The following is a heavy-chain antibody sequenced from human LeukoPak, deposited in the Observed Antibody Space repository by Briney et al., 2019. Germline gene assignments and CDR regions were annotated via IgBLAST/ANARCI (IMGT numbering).Heavy chain of an antibody. D-gene: IGHD4-23*01. V-gene: IGHV4-59*01. J-gene: IGHJ6*03. CDR3: ARTNYGGNSIYYYYMDV. CDR1: GGSISTYY. CDR2: IYYSGST. Sequence: SETLSLTCTVSGGSISTYYWSWIRQPPGEGLEWIGYIYYSGSTNYNPSLKSRVTISVDTSNNQFSLKLSSVTAADTAVYYCARTNYGGNSIYYYYMDVWGKGTTVTVSS.